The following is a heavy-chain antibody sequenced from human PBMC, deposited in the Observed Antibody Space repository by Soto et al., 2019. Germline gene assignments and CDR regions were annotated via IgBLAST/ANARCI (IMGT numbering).Heavy chain of an antibody. V-gene: IGHV1-46*01. CDR2: INPSGGST. Sequence: QVQLVQSGAEVKKPGASVKVSCKASGYTFTSYYMHWVRQAPGQGLEWMGIINPSGGSTSYAQKVQGRGTMTRDTSTSTVYMELSSLRSEDTAVYYCARDPIVVVITNDAFDIWGQGTMVTVSS. D-gene: IGHD3-22*01. CDR3: ARDPIVVVITNDAFDI. CDR1: GYTFTSYY. J-gene: IGHJ3*02.